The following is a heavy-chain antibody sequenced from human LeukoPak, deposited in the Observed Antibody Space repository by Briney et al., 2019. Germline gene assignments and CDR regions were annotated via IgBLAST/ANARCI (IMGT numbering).Heavy chain of an antibody. CDR1: GGSISTYY. J-gene: IGHJ6*02. Sequence: PSETLSLTCTVSGGSISTYYWSWIRQPPGKGLEWIGYIYYSGSTNYNPSLKSRVTISVDTSKNQFSLKLSSVTAADTAVYYCARRRYGMDVWGQGTTVTVSS. CDR2: IYYSGST. CDR3: ARRRYGMDV. V-gene: IGHV4-59*01.